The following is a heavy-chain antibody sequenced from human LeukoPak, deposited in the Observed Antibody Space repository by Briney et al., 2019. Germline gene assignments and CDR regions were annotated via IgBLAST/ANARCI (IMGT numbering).Heavy chain of an antibody. D-gene: IGHD1-1*01. V-gene: IGHV3-30-3*01. CDR1: GFTFSSYA. Sequence: GWSLRLSCAASGFTFSSYAMHWVRQAPGKGLEWVAVISYDGSNKYYADSVKGRFTISRDNSKNTLYLQMNSLRAEDTAVYYCAREVGSPNYYFDYWGQGTLVTVSS. CDR2: ISYDGSNK. J-gene: IGHJ4*02. CDR3: AREVGSPNYYFDY.